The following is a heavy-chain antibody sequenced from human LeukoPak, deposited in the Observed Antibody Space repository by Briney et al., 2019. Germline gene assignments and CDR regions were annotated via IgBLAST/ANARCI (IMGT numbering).Heavy chain of an antibody. V-gene: IGHV3-23*01. J-gene: IGHJ4*02. CDR1: GFTFSSYA. CDR2: ISGSGDTT. CDR3: AKARGPAAGTL. Sequence: HSGGSLRLSCATSGFTFSSYALTWVRQAPGMGLEWVSAISGSGDTTYYADSVKGRFTISRDNSKNTLYLQMNSLRAEDTAVYYCAKARGPAAGTLWGQGTLVTVSS. D-gene: IGHD6-13*01.